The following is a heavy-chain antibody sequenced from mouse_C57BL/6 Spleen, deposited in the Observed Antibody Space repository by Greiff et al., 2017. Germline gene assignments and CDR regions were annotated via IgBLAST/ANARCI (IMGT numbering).Heavy chain of an antibody. Sequence: EVQLQESGGDLVKPGGSLKLSCAASGFTFSSYGMSWVRQTPDKRLEWVATISSGGSYTYYPDSVKGRFTISRDNAKNTLYLQMSSLKSEDTAMYYCAREGDYGSSPYYAMDYWGQGTSVTVSS. CDR3: AREGDYGSSPYYAMDY. CDR1: GFTFSSYG. D-gene: IGHD1-1*01. V-gene: IGHV5-6*01. J-gene: IGHJ4*01. CDR2: ISSGGSYT.